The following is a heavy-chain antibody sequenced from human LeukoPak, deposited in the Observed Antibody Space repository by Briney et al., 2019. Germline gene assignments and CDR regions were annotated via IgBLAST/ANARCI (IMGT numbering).Heavy chain of an antibody. Sequence: SETLSLTCTVSGGSISNYYWSWIRQSPGKEPEWIGYIYYSGSTYYNPSLKSRVTISVDTSKNQFSLKLSSVTAADTAVYYCARHYDDYYYGMDVWGQGTTVTVSS. CDR1: GGSISNYY. CDR2: IYYSGST. V-gene: IGHV4-59*08. CDR3: ARHYDDYYYGMDV. J-gene: IGHJ6*02. D-gene: IGHD3-3*01.